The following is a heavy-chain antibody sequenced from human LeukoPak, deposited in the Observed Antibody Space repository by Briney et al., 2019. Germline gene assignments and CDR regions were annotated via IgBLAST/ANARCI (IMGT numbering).Heavy chain of an antibody. CDR1: GGSIRSNS. CDR3: ARLPSGGASFGWFDY. V-gene: IGHV4-59*08. D-gene: IGHD5-18*01. CDR2: IYHDGRL. J-gene: IGHJ4*02. Sequence: SGTLSLTCTVSGGSIRSNSWSWFRQSPGSGLEWIGYIYHDGRLKYHPSLESRVTISADPSRNQFSLKLTSVTAADTAVYFCARLPSGGASFGWFDYWGQGALVTVSS.